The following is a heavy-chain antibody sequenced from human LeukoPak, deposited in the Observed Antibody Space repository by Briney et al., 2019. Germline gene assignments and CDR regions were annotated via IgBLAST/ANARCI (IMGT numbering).Heavy chain of an antibody. D-gene: IGHD6-13*01. CDR3: AGGRTYSSSTLEDY. CDR2: IYYSGST. CDR1: GGSISSSSYY. J-gene: IGHJ4*02. V-gene: IGHV4-39*07. Sequence: SETLSLTCTVSGGSISSSSYYWGWIRQPPGKGLEWIGSIYYSGSTYYNPSLKSRVTISVDTSKNQFSLKLSSVTAADTAVYYCAGGRTYSSSTLEDYWGQGTLVTVSS.